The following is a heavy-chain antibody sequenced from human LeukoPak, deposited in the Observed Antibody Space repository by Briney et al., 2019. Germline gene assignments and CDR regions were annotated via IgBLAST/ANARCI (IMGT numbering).Heavy chain of an antibody. D-gene: IGHD6-19*01. CDR3: ARSLRGGWYLDY. J-gene: IGHJ4*02. Sequence: ASVKVSCKASGGTFSSYAISWVRQAPGQGLEWMGWINAGNGNSKYSQKFQGRVTITRDTSASTAYMELSSLRSEDTAVYYCARSLRGGWYLDYWGQGTLVTVSS. V-gene: IGHV1-3*01. CDR1: GGTFSSYA. CDR2: INAGNGNS.